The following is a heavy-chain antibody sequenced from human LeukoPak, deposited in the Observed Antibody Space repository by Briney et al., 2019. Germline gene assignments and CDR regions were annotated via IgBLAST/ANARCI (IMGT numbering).Heavy chain of an antibody. CDR2: INHSGST. J-gene: IGHJ2*01. CDR1: GGSFSGYY. D-gene: IGHD2-15*01. Sequence: SETLSLTCAVYGGSFSGYYWSWIRQPPGKGLEWIGEINHSGSTNYNPSLKSRVTISVDTSKNQFSLKLSSVTAADTAVYYCARGGRSLVAAQFDIWGRGTLVTVSS. CDR3: ARGGRSLVAAQFDI. V-gene: IGHV4-34*01.